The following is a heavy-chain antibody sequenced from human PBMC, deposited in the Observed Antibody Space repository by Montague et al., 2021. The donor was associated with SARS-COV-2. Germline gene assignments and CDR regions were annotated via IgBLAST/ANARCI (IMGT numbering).Heavy chain of an antibody. V-gene: IGHV4-39*01. CDR3: ARHKRVVEREPLGGMDV. J-gene: IGHJ6*04. CDR2: IDYTGRA. Sequence: SETLSLTCTVSGGSISSSSYYWGWVRQPPGKGLEWIGKIDYTGRASYXXXXAXRVTISVDTSQNRCSLRLSSVTAADTAVYYCARHKRVVEREPLGGMDVWGNRTSVTVSS. D-gene: IGHD1-26*01. CDR1: GGSISSSSYY.